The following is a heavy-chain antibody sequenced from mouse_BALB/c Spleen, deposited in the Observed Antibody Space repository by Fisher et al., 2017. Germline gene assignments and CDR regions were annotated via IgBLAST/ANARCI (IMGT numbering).Heavy chain of an antibody. Sequence: GKFKGKATLTADKSSSTAYMQLSSLTSVDSAVYFCASHGYYDAMDYWGQGTSVTVSS. CDR3: ASHGYYDAMDY. D-gene: IGHD2-2*01. V-gene: IGHV1-80*01. J-gene: IGHJ4*01.